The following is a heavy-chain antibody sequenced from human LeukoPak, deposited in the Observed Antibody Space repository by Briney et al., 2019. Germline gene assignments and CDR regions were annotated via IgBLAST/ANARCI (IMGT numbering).Heavy chain of an antibody. V-gene: IGHV4-59*08. CDR1: GASINNYY. Sequence: PSETLSLTCTVSGASINNYYWSWIRQPPGKGLEWIGCISHSGTASYSPSVKSRVAISVHKSENQFSLTLSSVTAADTAVYYCARRFVDTSGYYYDDYWGQGILVTVSS. CDR3: ARRFVDTSGYYYDDY. CDR2: ISHSGTA. J-gene: IGHJ4*02. D-gene: IGHD3-22*01.